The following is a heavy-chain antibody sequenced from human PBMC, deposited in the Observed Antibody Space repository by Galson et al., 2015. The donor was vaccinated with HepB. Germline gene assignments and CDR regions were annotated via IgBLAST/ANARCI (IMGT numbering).Heavy chain of an antibody. D-gene: IGHD6-19*01. CDR2: IYYSGST. CDR1: GGSISSYY. V-gene: IGHV4-59*01. J-gene: IGHJ3*02. CDR3: AREAVAGITNAFDI. Sequence: ETLSLICTVSGGSISSYYWSWIRQPPGKGLEWIGYIYYSGSTNYNPSLKSRVTISVDTSKNQFSLKLSSVTAADMAVYYCAREAVAGITNAFDIWGQGTMVTVSS.